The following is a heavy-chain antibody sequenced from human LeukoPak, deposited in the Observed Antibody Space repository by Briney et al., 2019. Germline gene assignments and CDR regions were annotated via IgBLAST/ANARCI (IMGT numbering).Heavy chain of an antibody. D-gene: IGHD2-2*01. CDR3: ARERGYCSSTSCYGPWYFDL. V-gene: IGHV4-34*01. CDR2: INHSGST. CDR1: GGSFSGYY. J-gene: IGHJ2*01. Sequence: SETLSLTCAVYGGSFSGYYWSWIRQPPGKGLEWIGEINHSGSTNYNPSLKSRVTISVDTSKNQFSLKLSSVTAADTAVYYCARERGYCSSTSCYGPWYFDLWGRGTLVTVSS.